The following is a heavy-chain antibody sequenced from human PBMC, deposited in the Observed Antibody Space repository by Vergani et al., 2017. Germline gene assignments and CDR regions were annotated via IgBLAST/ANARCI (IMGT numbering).Heavy chain of an antibody. CDR3: ARDRRYCSSTSCYLFDAFDI. CDR1: GYTFTSYY. CDR2: INPSGGST. Sequence: QVQLVQSGAEVKKPGASVKVSCKASGYTFTSYYMHWVRQAPGQGLEWMGIINPSGGSTSYAQKFQGRVTMTRDTSTSTVYMELSSLRSEDTAVYYCARDRRYCSSTSCYLFDAFDIWGQGTMVTVSS. D-gene: IGHD2-2*01. V-gene: IGHV1-46*01. J-gene: IGHJ3*02.